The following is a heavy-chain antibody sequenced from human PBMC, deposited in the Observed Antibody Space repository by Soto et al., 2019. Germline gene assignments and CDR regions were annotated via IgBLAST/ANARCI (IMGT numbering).Heavy chain of an antibody. V-gene: IGHV1-69*04. CDR1: GGAFTNDV. D-gene: IGHD5-12*01. CDR3: ARDSAIGSTFSGYDAIDY. Sequence: QVQLVQSGAEVKTPGSSVKVSCKASGGAFTNDVITWVRQSHGQGLEGMGRIIPLLDITNYAQKCQGRVTINADKGTSTAYMELHSRISEDTAVDYGARDSAIGSTFSGYDAIDYWGQGTLVTVSS. J-gene: IGHJ4*02. CDR2: IIPLLDIT.